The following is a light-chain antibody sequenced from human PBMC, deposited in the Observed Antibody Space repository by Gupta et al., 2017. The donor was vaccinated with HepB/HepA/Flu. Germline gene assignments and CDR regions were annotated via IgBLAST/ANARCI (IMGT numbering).Light chain of an antibody. V-gene: IGKV4-1*01. J-gene: IGKJ1*01. CDR1: QSGLYSSNNKNY. Sequence: DIVMTQSPDSLAVSLGERATINCKSSQSGLYSSNNKNYLAWYQQKPGQPPKLLIYWASTRESGVPDRFSGSGSGTDFTLTISSRQAEDVAVYYCQQDYSTPWTFGQGTKVEIK. CDR2: WAS. CDR3: QQDYSTPWT.